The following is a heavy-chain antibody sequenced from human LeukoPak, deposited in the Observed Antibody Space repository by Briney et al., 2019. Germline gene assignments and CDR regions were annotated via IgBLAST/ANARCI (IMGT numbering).Heavy chain of an antibody. D-gene: IGHD5-18*01. CDR1: GFTFSSYW. Sequence: GGSLRLSCAASGFTFSSYWMHWVRQAPGKGLVWVSRINSDGSSTSYADSVKGRFTISRDNAKNTLYLQMSSLRAEDTAVYYCARGGYSYGYVGMDVWGQGTTVTVSS. J-gene: IGHJ6*02. CDR3: ARGGYSYGYVGMDV. V-gene: IGHV3-74*01. CDR2: INSDGSST.